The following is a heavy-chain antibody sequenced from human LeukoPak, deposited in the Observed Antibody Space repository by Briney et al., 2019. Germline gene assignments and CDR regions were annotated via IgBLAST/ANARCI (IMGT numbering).Heavy chain of an antibody. CDR2: IIPIFGTA. D-gene: IGHD3-16*01. CDR3: AREGHPPRRITAEESYYFDY. Sequence: SVKVSCKASGGTFSSYAISWVRQAPGQGLEWMGGIIPIFGTANYAQKFQGRVTITADESTSTAYMELSSLRSEDTAVYYCAREGHPPRRITAEESYYFDYWGQGTLVTVSS. V-gene: IGHV1-69*01. J-gene: IGHJ4*02. CDR1: GGTFSSYA.